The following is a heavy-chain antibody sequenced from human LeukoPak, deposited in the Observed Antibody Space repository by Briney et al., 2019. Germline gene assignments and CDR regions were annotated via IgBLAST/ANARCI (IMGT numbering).Heavy chain of an antibody. J-gene: IGHJ4*02. CDR2: IIPIFGTA. CDR1: GGTFISYA. V-gene: IGHV1-69*13. Sequence: SVKVSCKASGGTFISYAISWVRQAPGQGLEWMGGIIPIFGTANYAQKFQGRVTITADESTSTAYMELSSLRSEDTAVYYCAKDPKSMVRGVTNFDYWGQGTLVTVSS. D-gene: IGHD3-10*01. CDR3: AKDPKSMVRGVTNFDY.